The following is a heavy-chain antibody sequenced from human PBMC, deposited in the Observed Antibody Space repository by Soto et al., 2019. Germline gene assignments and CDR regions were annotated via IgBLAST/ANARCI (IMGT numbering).Heavy chain of an antibody. D-gene: IGHD3-3*01. V-gene: IGHV1-8*01. J-gene: IGHJ6*01. CDR3: ARPTRYDFWSGYYPHSYGMDV. CDR1: GYTFTSYD. Sequence: QVQLVQSGAEVKKPGASVKVSCKASGYTFTSYDINWVRQATGQGLEWMGWMNPNSGNTGYAQKFQGRVTMTRNTSISTAYMELSSRRSEDTAVYYCARPTRYDFWSGYYPHSYGMDVLGQGTTVTVSS. CDR2: MNPNSGNT.